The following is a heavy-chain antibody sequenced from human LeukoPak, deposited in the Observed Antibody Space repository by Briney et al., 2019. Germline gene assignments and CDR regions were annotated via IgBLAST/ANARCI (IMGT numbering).Heavy chain of an antibody. Sequence: GGSLRLSCAASGFTFSNYWMSWVRQTPGKGLQWVANIKQDGTEKFYVDSVRGRFTISRDNVRNSLYLQMNSLRADDTAVYYCAREPDNWFDSWGQGTLVTVSS. V-gene: IGHV3-7*01. CDR3: AREPDNWFDS. CDR2: IKQDGTEK. J-gene: IGHJ5*01. CDR1: GFTFSNYW.